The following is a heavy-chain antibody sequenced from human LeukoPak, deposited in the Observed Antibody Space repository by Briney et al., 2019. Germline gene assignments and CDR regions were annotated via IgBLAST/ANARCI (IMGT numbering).Heavy chain of an antibody. CDR3: AREQGSWDFDY. CDR1: GFTFSSNW. CDR2: INSDGSST. Sequence: GGSLRLSCAASGFTFSSNWMHWVRQAPGKGLVWVSRINSDGSSTSYADSVKGRFTISRDNAKNSLYLQMNSLRAEDTAVYYCAREQGSWDFDYWGQGTLVTVSS. D-gene: IGHD2-15*01. V-gene: IGHV3-74*01. J-gene: IGHJ4*02.